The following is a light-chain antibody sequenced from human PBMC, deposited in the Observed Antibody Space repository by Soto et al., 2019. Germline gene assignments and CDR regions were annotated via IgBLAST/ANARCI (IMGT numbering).Light chain of an antibody. V-gene: IGKV1-9*01. CDR3: QELNSYPRT. Sequence: QMTQSPSFLSASIGDRVTITCRASQGISTYLAWYQQKPGQAPKSLIYGASTLQSGVPSRFSGGGSGTEFTLTISSLQPEDFATYYCQELNSYPRTFGQGTKVDI. CDR1: QGISTY. CDR2: GAS. J-gene: IGKJ1*01.